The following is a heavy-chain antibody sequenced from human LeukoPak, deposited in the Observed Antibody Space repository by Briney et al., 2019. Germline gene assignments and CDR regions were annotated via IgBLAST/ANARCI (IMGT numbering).Heavy chain of an antibody. CDR3: ARFDFGYYSDAFDI. Sequence: PSETLSLTCAVSGGSISSSNWWSWVRQPPGKGLEWIGEIYHSGSTNYNPSLKSRVTISVDKSKNQFSLKLSSVTAADTAVYYCARFDFGYYSDAFDIWGQGTMVTVSS. V-gene: IGHV4-4*02. D-gene: IGHD3-22*01. CDR2: IYHSGST. CDR1: GGSISSSNW. J-gene: IGHJ3*02.